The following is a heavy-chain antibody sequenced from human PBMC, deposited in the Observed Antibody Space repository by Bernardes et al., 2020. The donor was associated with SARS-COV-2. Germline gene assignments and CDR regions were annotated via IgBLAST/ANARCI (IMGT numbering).Heavy chain of an antibody. CDR2: VYTSGSI. V-gene: IGHV4-61*02. D-gene: IGHD1-26*01. CDR1: GGSIRGDRNH. Sequence: SETLSLTCTVSGGSIRGDRNHWSWIPQPNGKGLEWIGRVYTSGSITYNPSLKSRVTISVDTSKNQFSLNLTSVTAAATAVYYCARGLVEATPYRWCLGDSWGRGPLVAVSS. J-gene: IGHJ4*02. CDR3: ARGLVEATPYRWCLGDS.